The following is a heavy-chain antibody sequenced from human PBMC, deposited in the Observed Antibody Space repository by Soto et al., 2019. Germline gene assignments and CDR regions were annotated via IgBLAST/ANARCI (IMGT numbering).Heavy chain of an antibody. CDR2: MSNSGST. CDR1: GGSISRSSYY. CDR3: ARLTIAPHLFLYPFAS. D-gene: IGHD6-6*01. Sequence: PSETLSLTCMVSGGSISRSSYYWGWIRQPPGKGLEWIGSMSNSGSTYYNPSLKSRVTISGDMSRNQFSLNLSSVTAADTAVYYCARLTIAPHLFLYPFASCGQGSLVTVSS. V-gene: IGHV4-39*01. J-gene: IGHJ5*01.